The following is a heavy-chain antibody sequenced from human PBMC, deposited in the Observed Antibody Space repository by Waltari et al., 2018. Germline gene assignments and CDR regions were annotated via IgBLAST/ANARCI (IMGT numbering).Heavy chain of an antibody. D-gene: IGHD1-1*01. CDR2: INHSGRT. J-gene: IGHJ5*02. CDR3: ARGATTLGYNWFDP. V-gene: IGHV4-34*01. Sequence: QVQLQQWGAGLLKPSETLSLTCAVYGGSFSGYYWSWIRQPPGKGLEWIGEINHSGRTNYNPSLKSRVTISVDTSKNQFSLKLSSVTAADTAVYYCARGATTLGYNWFDPWGQGTLVTVSS. CDR1: GGSFSGYY.